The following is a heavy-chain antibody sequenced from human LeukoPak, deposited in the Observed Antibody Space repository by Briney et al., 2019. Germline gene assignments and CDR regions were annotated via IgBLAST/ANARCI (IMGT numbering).Heavy chain of an antibody. CDR2: IYTSGST. J-gene: IGHJ2*01. Sequence: SETLSLTCTVSGGSISSYYWSWIRQPAGKGLEWIGRIYTSGSTNYNPSLKSRVTMSVDTSKNQFSLKLSSATAADTAVYYCARDPLVGANWYFDLWGRGTLVTVSS. V-gene: IGHV4-4*07. CDR1: GGSISSYY. D-gene: IGHD1-26*01. CDR3: ARDPLVGANWYFDL.